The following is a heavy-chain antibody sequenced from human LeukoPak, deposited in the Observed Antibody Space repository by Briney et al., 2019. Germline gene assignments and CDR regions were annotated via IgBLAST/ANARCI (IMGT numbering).Heavy chain of an antibody. CDR2: ISYDGTKT. CDR3: ARSPYLGAGYFDL. J-gene: IGHJ2*01. CDR1: GFTFNSYA. V-gene: IGHV3-30*17. D-gene: IGHD1-26*01. Sequence: GGSLRLSCAASGFTFNSYAMHWVRQAPGKGLEGVALISYDGTKTYFADSVKGRFTISRDNSMKTLDLEMNSLSAEDTAIYYCARSPYLGAGYFDLWGRGTLVTVSS.